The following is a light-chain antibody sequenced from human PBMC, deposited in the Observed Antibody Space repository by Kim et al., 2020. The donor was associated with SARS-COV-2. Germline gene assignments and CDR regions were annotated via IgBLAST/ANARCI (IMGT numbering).Light chain of an antibody. Sequence: DIVMTQSPDSLAVSLGERATINCKSSQSVLYSSNNMNYLAWYQQKAGQPPKLLIYWASTRESGVPDRFSGSGSGTDFTLTISSLQAEDVAVYYCQHYYSAPYTFGQGTKLEI. J-gene: IGKJ2*01. CDR3: QHYYSAPYT. CDR2: WAS. CDR1: QSVLYSSNNMNY. V-gene: IGKV4-1*01.